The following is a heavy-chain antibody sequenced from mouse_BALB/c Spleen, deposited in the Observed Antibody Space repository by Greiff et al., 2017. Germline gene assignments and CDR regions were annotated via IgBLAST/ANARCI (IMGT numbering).Heavy chain of an antibody. CDR2: IYPGDGDT. CDR1: GYAFSSSW. CDR3: ARETYYGNLYAMDY. D-gene: IGHD2-10*01. V-gene: IGHV1-82*01. Sequence: QVQLQQSGPELVKPGASVKISCKASGYAFSSSWMNWVKQRPGQGLEWIGRIYPGDGDTNYNGKFKGKATLTADKSSSTAYMQLSSLTSVDSAVYFCARETYYGNLYAMDYWGQGTSVTVSS. J-gene: IGHJ4*01.